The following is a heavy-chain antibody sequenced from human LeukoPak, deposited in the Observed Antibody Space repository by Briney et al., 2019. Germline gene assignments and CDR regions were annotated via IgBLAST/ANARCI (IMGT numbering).Heavy chain of an antibody. V-gene: IGHV4-59*01. D-gene: IGHD3-10*01. J-gene: IGHJ6*02. CDR2: IYYSGST. CDR1: GGSISSYY. CDR3: ARDRITMVRGALRYYGMDV. Sequence: SETLSLTCTISGGSISSYYWSWIRQPPGKGLEWIGYIYYSGSTNYNPSLKSRVTISVDTSKNQFSLKLNSVTAADTAVYYCARDRITMVRGALRYYGMDVWGQGTTVTVSS.